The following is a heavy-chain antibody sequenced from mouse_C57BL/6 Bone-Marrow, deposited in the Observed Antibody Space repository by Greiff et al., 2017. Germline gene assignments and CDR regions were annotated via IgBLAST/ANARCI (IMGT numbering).Heavy chain of an antibody. J-gene: IGHJ1*03. CDR1: GYTFTSYT. CDR3: ARYTYDYDEDWYFDV. CDR2: INPSSGYT. Sequence: QVQLQQSGAELARPGASVKMSCKASGYTFTSYTMHWVQQRPGQGLEWIGYINPSSGYTKYNQKFKDKATLTADKSSSTAYMQLSSLTSEDSAVYYCARYTYDYDEDWYFDVWGTGTTVTVSS. V-gene: IGHV1-4*01. D-gene: IGHD2-4*01.